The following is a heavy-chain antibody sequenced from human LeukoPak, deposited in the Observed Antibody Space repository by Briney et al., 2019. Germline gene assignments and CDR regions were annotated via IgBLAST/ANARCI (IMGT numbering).Heavy chain of an antibody. CDR3: ARFLTLWFGEFSGGELDY. D-gene: IGHD3-10*01. J-gene: IGHJ4*02. Sequence: GGSLRLSCAASGFTFSSYSMNWVRQAPGKGLEWVSSISSSSSYIYYADSVKGRFTISRDNAKNSLYLQMNSLRAEDTAVYYCARFLTLWFGEFSGGELDYWGQGTLVTVSS. CDR2: ISSSSSYI. CDR1: GFTFSSYS. V-gene: IGHV3-21*01.